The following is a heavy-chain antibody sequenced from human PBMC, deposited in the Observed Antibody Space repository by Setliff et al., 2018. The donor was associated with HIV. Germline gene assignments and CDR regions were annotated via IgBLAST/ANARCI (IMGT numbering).Heavy chain of an antibody. CDR3: VTGLTGDKVRHDH. D-gene: IGHD1-20*01. Sequence: SETLSLTCSVSGGSIKSSDYYWGWIRQAPGKGLEWIGSMYYSGRTYYSPSLKSRVTISLDLSKNEFSLKVTSATAADTAMYYCVTGLTGDKVRHDHWGQGTLVTVSS. V-gene: IGHV4-39*02. CDR2: MYYSGRT. CDR1: GGSIKSSDYY. J-gene: IGHJ5*02.